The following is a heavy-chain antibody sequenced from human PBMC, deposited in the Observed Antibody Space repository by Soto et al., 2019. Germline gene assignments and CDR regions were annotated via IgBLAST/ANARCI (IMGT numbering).Heavy chain of an antibody. D-gene: IGHD6-6*01. CDR2: ISGSGGST. J-gene: IGHJ6*02. V-gene: IGHV3-23*01. Sequence: GGSLRLSCAASGFTFSSYAMSWVRQAPGKGLEWVSAISGSGGSTYYADSVKGRFTISRDNSKNTLYLQMNSLRAEDTAVYYCAKDLRKHSSSRNYYYGMDVWGQGTTVTVSS. CDR3: AKDLRKHSSSRNYYYGMDV. CDR1: GFTFSSYA.